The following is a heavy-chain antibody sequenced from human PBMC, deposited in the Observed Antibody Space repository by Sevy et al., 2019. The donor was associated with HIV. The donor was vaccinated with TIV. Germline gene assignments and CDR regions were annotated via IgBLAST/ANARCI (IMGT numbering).Heavy chain of an antibody. D-gene: IGHD2-2*01. J-gene: IGHJ6*02. V-gene: IGHV3-53*01. CDR2: IYSAGTT. Sequence: GGSLRLSCVASGLTVGSLSINWVRQAPGKGLVWVSLIYSAGTTFYSDSVKGRFTISRDNSNNTLDLQMNSLRAEDTAIYYCARIKGASSSYAMDVWGQGTTVTVSS. CDR3: ARIKGASSSYAMDV. CDR1: GLTVGSLS.